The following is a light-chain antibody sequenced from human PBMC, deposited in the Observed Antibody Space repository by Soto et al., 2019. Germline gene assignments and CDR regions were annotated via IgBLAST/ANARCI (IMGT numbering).Light chain of an antibody. CDR2: DDN. V-gene: IGLV1-51*01. CDR3: RSWDSSLSADV. J-gene: IGLJ1*01. Sequence: QSVLTQPPSVSAAPGQKVTISCSGSSSNIGGNSVSWYQQLPGTAPKLLIYDDNTRPSGIPDRFSGSKSGTSATLGITGFQTGDEADYYCRSWDSSLSADVFGTGTKLTVL. CDR1: SSNIGGNS.